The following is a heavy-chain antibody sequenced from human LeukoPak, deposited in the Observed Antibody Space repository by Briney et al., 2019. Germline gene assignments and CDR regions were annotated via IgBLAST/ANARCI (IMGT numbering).Heavy chain of an antibody. CDR2: MNPNSGNT. CDR3: ASPLDTLDY. CDR1: GYTFTSYD. J-gene: IGHJ4*02. Sequence: GASVKVSCKASGYTFTSYDINWVRQATGQGLEWMGWMNPNSGNTGYAQKFQGRVTMTRDTSTSTVYMELSSLRSDDTAAYYCASPLDTLDYWGQGTLVTVSS. V-gene: IGHV1-8*01.